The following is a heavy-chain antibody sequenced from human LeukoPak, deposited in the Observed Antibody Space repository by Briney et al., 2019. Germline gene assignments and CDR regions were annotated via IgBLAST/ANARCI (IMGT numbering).Heavy chain of an antibody. CDR3: ARVDSSSSDY. CDR1: GFTFSSYA. V-gene: IGHV3-30*01. D-gene: IGHD6-6*01. CDR2: ISYDGSNK. Sequence: GRSLRLSCAASGFTFSSYAMHWVRQAPGKGLEWVAVISYDGSNKYYADSVKGRFTISRDNSKNTLYLQMNSLRAEDTAVYYCARVDSSSSDYWGQGTLVTVSS. J-gene: IGHJ4*02.